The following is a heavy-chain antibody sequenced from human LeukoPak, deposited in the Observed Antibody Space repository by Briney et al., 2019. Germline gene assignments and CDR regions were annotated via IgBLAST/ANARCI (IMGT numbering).Heavy chain of an antibody. CDR1: GFTFDDYA. V-gene: IGHV3-9*01. CDR2: ISWNSGSI. D-gene: IGHD3-10*01. Sequence: GRSLRLSCAASGFTFDDYAMHWVRQAPGKGLEWVSGISWNSGSIGYADSVKGRFTISRDNAKNSLYLQMNSLRAEDTALYYCAKDSNTPHYYYGSGSPPRGAFDIWGQGTMVTVSS. J-gene: IGHJ3*02. CDR3: AKDSNTPHYYYGSGSPPRGAFDI.